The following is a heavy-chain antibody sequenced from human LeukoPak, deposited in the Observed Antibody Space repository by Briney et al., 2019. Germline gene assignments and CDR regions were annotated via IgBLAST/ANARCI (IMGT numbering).Heavy chain of an antibody. CDR3: ARVDPWLLQAFDI. D-gene: IGHD6-19*01. V-gene: IGHV3-7*05. CDR2: IKQDSSEM. J-gene: IGHJ3*02. Sequence: GGSLRLSCAASGFTFSSYWMSWVRQAPGTGLEWVANIKQDSSEMYYVDSVRGRFTISRDSARESVYLQMSSLRAEDTAVYYCARVDPWLLQAFDIWGRGTMVTVSS. CDR1: GFTFSSYW.